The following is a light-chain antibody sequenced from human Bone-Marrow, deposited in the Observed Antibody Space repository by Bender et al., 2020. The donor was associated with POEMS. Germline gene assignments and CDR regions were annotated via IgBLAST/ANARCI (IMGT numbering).Light chain of an antibody. CDR3: CSYTTSSAPYV. J-gene: IGLJ1*01. CDR2: DVN. V-gene: IGLV2-14*03. CDR1: STDVGGYKY. Sequence: QSALTQPASVSGSPGQSITISCTGTSTDVGGYKYVSWYQHHPGKAPKFIMYDVNNRPSGVSSRFSGSKSGNTASLTISGLQAEDEADYYCCSYTTSSAPYVFGTGTKVTVL.